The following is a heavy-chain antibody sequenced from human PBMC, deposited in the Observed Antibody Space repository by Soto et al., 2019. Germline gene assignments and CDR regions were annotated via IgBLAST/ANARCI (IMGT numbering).Heavy chain of an antibody. V-gene: IGHV3-33*01. J-gene: IGHJ6*03. CDR3: ARDSYYDFWSGYGHYYYYYMDV. D-gene: IGHD3-3*01. Sequence: GGSLRLSCAASGFTFSSYGMHWVRQAPGKGLEWVAVIWYDGSNKYYADSVKGRFTVSRDNSKNTLYLQMNSLRAEDTAVYYCARDSYYDFWSGYGHYYYYYMDVWGKGTTVTVSS. CDR1: GFTFSSYG. CDR2: IWYDGSNK.